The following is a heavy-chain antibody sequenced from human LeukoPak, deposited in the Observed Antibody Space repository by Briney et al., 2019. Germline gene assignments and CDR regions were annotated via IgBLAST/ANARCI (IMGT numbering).Heavy chain of an antibody. J-gene: IGHJ4*02. D-gene: IGHD3-10*01. CDR1: GYTFTSYY. Sequence: GASVKISCKASGYTFTSYYMHWVRQAPGQGLEWMGIINPSGGSTSYAQKLQGRVTMTRDTSTSTVYMELSSLRSEDTAVYYCARDRGTSGTGEAGYYFDYWGQGTLVTVSS. CDR2: INPSGGST. CDR3: ARDRGTSGTGEAGYYFDY. V-gene: IGHV1-46*01.